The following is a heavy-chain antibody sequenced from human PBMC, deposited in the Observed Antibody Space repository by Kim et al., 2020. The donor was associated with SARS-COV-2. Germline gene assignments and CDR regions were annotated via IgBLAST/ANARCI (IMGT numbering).Heavy chain of an antibody. CDR2: IIPTLGSS. D-gene: IGHD3-10*01. Sequence: SVKVSCKASGGSFSTHGISWVRQAPGQGLEWMGGIIPTLGSSNNAQKFQGRVTITADESTRTAFMELSSLRSDDTAVYYCASPAGEYVGVARYRMDVWGQGTTVTVSS. J-gene: IGHJ6*02. V-gene: IGHV1-69*13. CDR1: GGSFSTHG. CDR3: ASPAGEYVGVARYRMDV.